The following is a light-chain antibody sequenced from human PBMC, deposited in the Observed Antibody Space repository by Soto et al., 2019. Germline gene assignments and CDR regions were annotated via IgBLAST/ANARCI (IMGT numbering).Light chain of an antibody. J-gene: IGLJ2*01. CDR1: SSNIGAGYD. Sequence: VLTQPPSVSGAPGQRVTISCTGNSSNIGAGYDVHWYQQLPGVAPKLLIYRNNNRPSGVPDRFSGSKSGNSASLAITGLQAEDEADYYCQSYDSSLSGYVVFGGRTKLTVL. V-gene: IGLV1-40*01. CDR2: RNN. CDR3: QSYDSSLSGYVV.